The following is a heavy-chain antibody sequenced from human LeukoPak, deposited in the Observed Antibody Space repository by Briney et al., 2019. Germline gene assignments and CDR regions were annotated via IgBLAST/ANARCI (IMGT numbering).Heavy chain of an antibody. CDR3: AREMSVGWYSSSWYGAFDI. Sequence: ASVKVSCKASGYTFTGYYMHWVRQAPGQGLEWMGWINPNSGGTNYAQKFQGRVTMTRDTSISTACMELSRLRSDDTAVYYCAREMSVGWYSSSWYGAFDIWGQGTMVTVSS. J-gene: IGHJ3*02. CDR2: INPNSGGT. D-gene: IGHD6-13*01. V-gene: IGHV1-2*02. CDR1: GYTFTGYY.